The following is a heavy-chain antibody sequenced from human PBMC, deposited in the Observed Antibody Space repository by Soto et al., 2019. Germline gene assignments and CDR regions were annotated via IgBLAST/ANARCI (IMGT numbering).Heavy chain of an antibody. J-gene: IGHJ4*02. Sequence: SETLSLTCSVSGGSINSYYWTWIRQPPGKGLEWIGYIYDSKNINYNPSLKSRVTMSVDTSKNQFALKLSSVTAVETAVYYCAAGRGGDHYYFDYWGQGTLVTVSS. CDR3: AAGRGGDHYYFDY. CDR1: GGSINSYY. V-gene: IGHV4-59*01. D-gene: IGHD2-21*01. CDR2: IYDSKNI.